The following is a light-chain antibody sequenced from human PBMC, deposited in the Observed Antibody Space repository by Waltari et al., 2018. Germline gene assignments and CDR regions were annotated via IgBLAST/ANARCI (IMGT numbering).Light chain of an antibody. CDR1: HSVDWY. CDR2: DTS. Sequence: EIVLTQSPATLSLSPGDRATLSCRASHSVDWYLAWYQQRPGQPPRLLIYDTSNRAPGIPARFSGSGSDTDFTLTISSLEPEDFAVYYCQQRRSWPLTFGGGTKVEIE. V-gene: IGKV3-11*01. CDR3: QQRRSWPLT. J-gene: IGKJ4*01.